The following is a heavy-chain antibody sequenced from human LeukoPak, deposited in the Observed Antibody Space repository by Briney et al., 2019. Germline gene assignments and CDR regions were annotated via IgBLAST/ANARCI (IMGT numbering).Heavy chain of an antibody. J-gene: IGHJ4*02. CDR1: GGSFSGYY. Sequence: SETLSLTCAVYGGSFSGYYWSWIRQPPGKGLEWIGEINHSGSTNYNPSLKSRVTISVDTSKNQFSLKLSSVTAADTAVYYCARGRYSYGSDYWGQGTLATVSS. V-gene: IGHV4-34*01. CDR3: ARGRYSYGSDY. CDR2: INHSGST. D-gene: IGHD5-18*01.